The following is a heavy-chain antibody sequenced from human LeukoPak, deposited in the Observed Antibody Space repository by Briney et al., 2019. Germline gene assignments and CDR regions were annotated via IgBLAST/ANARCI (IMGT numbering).Heavy chain of an antibody. CDR3: AAVRTGPQDFYDDIATRNPFDY. V-gene: IGHV1-24*01. J-gene: IGHJ4*02. Sequence: GAAVSLSCKVSGHTLTHLSIHWVRQAPGKGLEWMGDFHPDDAAPNFAQNFQGRISMTEDTSIDTAYLDLTSLTSDDTAVYFCAAVRTGPQDFYDDIATRNPFDYWGQGTLVIVSS. D-gene: IGHD2/OR15-2a*01. CDR1: GHTLTHLS. CDR2: FHPDDAAP.